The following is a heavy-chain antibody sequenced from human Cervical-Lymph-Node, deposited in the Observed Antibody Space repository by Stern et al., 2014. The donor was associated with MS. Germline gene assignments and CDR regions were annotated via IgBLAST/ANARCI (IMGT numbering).Heavy chain of an antibody. Sequence: QVQLVQSGGGVVQPGRSLRLSCAASGFTFSSYGMHWVRQAPGKGLEWVTLISYDGSNEYYADSVKGRFTISRDNSKNTVYLQMNSLRHEDTAVYYCARPRRPYFFRGNHHYYGMDVWGQGTRVSVSS. CDR1: GFTFSSYG. V-gene: IGHV3-30*03. J-gene: IGHJ6*02. CDR3: ARPRRPYFFRGNHHYYGMDV. CDR2: ISYDGSNE. D-gene: IGHD2/OR15-2a*01.